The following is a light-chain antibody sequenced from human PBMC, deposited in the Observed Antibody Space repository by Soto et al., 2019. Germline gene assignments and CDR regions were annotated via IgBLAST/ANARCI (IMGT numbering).Light chain of an antibody. J-gene: IGKJ4*01. CDR1: QNIYTY. Sequence: ERVMTQSPATLSVSPGEIATLSCTASQNIYTYLAWYQQKPGQPPRLLISGASSRASDVPARFSGSGSGTEFTLTITSLQSEDFAIYSCQQYNSLPLTFGGGTKVEIK. CDR3: QQYNSLPLT. CDR2: GAS. V-gene: IGKV3-15*01.